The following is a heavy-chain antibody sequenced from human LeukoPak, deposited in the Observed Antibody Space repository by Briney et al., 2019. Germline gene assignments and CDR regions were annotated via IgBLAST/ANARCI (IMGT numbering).Heavy chain of an antibody. V-gene: IGHV3-23*01. J-gene: IGHJ4*02. CDR1: GFTFSSYG. CDR2: ISGSGDNT. D-gene: IGHD3-10*01. Sequence: GGSLRLSCATSGFTFSSYGMTWVRQAPGKGLEWVSSISGSGDNTYYADSVKGRFTFSRDNSKDTLYLQMNSLRAEDTAVYYCARGGYYGPGTYYSPTSPHWGQGTLVTVSS. CDR3: ARGGYYGPGTYYSPTSPH.